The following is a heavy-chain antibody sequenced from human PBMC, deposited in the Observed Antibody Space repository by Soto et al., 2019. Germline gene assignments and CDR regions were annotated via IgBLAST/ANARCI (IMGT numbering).Heavy chain of an antibody. CDR1: GFTFSSYA. D-gene: IGHD2-2*01. Sequence: EVQLLESGGGVVQPGGSLRLSCAASGFTFSSYAMTWVRQAPGKGLEWVSGISGSAGSTYYADSVKGRFTISRDNSKNTLYLQMNNLRAEDTAGYYCAKDVYCSSTSCSFDYWGHGTLVTVSS. J-gene: IGHJ4*01. CDR3: AKDVYCSSTSCSFDY. CDR2: ISGSAGST. V-gene: IGHV3-23*01.